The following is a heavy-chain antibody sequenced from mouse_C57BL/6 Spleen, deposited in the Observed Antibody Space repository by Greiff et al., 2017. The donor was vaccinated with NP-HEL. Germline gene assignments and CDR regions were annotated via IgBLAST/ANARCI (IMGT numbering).Heavy chain of an antibody. J-gene: IGHJ2*01. D-gene: IGHD1-1*02. V-gene: IGHV1-26*01. CDR1: GYTFTDYY. CDR2: INPNNGGT. Sequence: VQLQQSGPELVKPGASVKISCKASGYTFTDYYMNWVKQSHGKSLEWIGDINPNNGGTSYNQKFKGKATLTVDKSSSTAYMELRSLTSEDSAVYYCARGYYSWFDYWGQGTTLTVSS. CDR3: ARGYYSWFDY.